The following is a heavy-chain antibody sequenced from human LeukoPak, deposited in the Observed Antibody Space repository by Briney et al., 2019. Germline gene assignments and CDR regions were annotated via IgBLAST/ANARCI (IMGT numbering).Heavy chain of an antibody. V-gene: IGHV4-34*01. CDR1: GGSFSGYY. D-gene: IGHD3-22*01. CDR2: INHSGST. J-gene: IGHJ4*02. CDR3: ALRASGYYLTIDY. Sequence: PSETLSLTCAVYGGSFSGYYWSWIRQPPGKGLEWIGEINHSGSTNYSPSLKSRVTISVDTSKNQFSLKLSSVTAADTAVYYCALRASGYYLTIDYWGQGTLVTVSS.